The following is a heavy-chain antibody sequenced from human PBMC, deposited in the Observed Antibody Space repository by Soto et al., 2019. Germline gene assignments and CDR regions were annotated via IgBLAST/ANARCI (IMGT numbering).Heavy chain of an antibody. J-gene: IGHJ3*02. V-gene: IGHV3-30-3*01. CDR2: ILSDEINK. CDR3: AIIATSGGGDAFDI. D-gene: IGHD6-13*01. Sequence: QVQLVESGGGVVQPGRSLRLSCAASGFTFSNYAMHWVRQAPGKGLEWVAAILSDEINKYSADSVKGRFTISRDNSKNPLYLQLTSLRPEDTAVYYCAIIATSGGGDAFDIWGQGTMVSVSS. CDR1: GFTFSNYA.